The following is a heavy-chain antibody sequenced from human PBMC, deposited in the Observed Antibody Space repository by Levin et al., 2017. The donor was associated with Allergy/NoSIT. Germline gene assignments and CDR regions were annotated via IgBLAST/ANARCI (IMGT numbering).Heavy chain of an antibody. CDR3: ARTTTVTTTLTRPLRGRCFDY. CDR2: INHSGST. D-gene: IGHD4-17*01. V-gene: IGHV4-34*01. Sequence: PSETLSLTCAVYGGSFSGYYWSWIRQPPGKGLEWIGEINHSGSTNYNPSLKSRVTISVDTSKNQFSLKLSSVTAADTAVYYCARTTTVTTTLTRPLRGRCFDYWGQGTLVTVSS. CDR1: GGSFSGYY. J-gene: IGHJ4*02.